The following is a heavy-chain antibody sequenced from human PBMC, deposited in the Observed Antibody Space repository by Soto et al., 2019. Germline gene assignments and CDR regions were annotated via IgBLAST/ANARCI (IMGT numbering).Heavy chain of an antibody. D-gene: IGHD2-15*01. CDR1: GGSISSSSYY. CDR2: IYYSGST. Sequence: SETLSLTCTVSGGSISSSSYYWGWIRQPPGKGLEWIGSIYYSGSTYYNPSLKSRVTISVDTSKNQFSLKLSSVTAADTAVYYCARQLGYCSGGSCYSSFFDYWGQGTLVTVSS. V-gene: IGHV4-39*01. J-gene: IGHJ4*02. CDR3: ARQLGYCSGGSCYSSFFDY.